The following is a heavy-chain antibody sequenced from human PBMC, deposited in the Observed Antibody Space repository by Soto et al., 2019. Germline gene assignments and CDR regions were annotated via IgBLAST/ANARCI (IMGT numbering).Heavy chain of an antibody. CDR1: GGSINSGDFY. CDR3: ARALVFWTGVKWFDP. Sequence: SSETLSLTCSVSGGSINSGDFYWSWIRQPPGKGLEWIGNIYYSRSAYYSPSLQSRVTISMDTSTNQFSLRLISVTAADTAVYYCARALVFWTGVKWFDPWGQGSLVTVSS. D-gene: IGHD3-3*01. V-gene: IGHV4-30-4*01. J-gene: IGHJ5*02. CDR2: IYYSRSA.